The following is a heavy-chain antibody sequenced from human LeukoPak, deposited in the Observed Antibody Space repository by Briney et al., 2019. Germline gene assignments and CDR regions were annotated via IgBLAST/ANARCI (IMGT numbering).Heavy chain of an antibody. CDR2: IVVGSGNT. J-gene: IGHJ4*02. CDR3: AANLKGYCTNGVCGFDY. Sequence: TSVKVSCKASGFTFTSSAMQWVRQARGQRLEWIGWIVVGSGNTNYAQKFQERVTITRDMSTSTAYMELSSLRSEDTAVYYCAANLKGYCTNGVCGFDYWGQGTLVTASS. D-gene: IGHD2-8*01. V-gene: IGHV1-58*02. CDR1: GFTFTSSA.